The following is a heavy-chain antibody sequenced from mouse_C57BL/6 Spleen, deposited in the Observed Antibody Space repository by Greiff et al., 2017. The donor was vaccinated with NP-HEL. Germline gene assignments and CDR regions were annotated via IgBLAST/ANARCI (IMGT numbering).Heavy chain of an antibody. Sequence: VQLQQSGAELVRPGASVKLSCTASGFNIKDYYMHWVKQRPEQGLEWIGRIDPEDGDTEYAPKFQGKATMTADTSSNTAYLQLSSLTSVDTAVYYCTKGGYPTGSWFAYWGQGTLVTVSA. J-gene: IGHJ3*01. V-gene: IGHV14-1*01. CDR1: GFNIKDYY. D-gene: IGHD2-2*01. CDR2: IDPEDGDT. CDR3: TKGGYPTGSWFAY.